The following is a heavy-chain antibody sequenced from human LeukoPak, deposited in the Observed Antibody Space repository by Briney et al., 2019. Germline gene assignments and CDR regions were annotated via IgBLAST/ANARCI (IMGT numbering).Heavy chain of an antibody. J-gene: IGHJ4*02. CDR3: ASRPISSCYSSDY. Sequence: PSETLSLTCTVSGGSISSGDYYWSWIRQPPGKGLEWIGYIYYSGSTYYNPSLKSRVTISVDTSKNQFSLKLSSVTAADTAVYYCASRPISSCYSSDYWGQGTLATVSS. CDR2: IYYSGST. V-gene: IGHV4-30-4*01. CDR1: GGSISSGDYY. D-gene: IGHD3-22*01.